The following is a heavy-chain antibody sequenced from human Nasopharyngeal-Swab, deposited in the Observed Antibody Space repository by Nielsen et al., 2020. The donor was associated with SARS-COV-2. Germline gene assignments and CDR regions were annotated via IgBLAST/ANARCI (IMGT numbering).Heavy chain of an antibody. J-gene: IGHJ4*02. V-gene: IGHV3-43D*03. CDR1: GFTFHDFA. CDR2: ITSDGDIT. CDR3: AKPTIFGAEIDY. Sequence: GESLKISCAASGFTFHDFAMHWVRQAPGKGLEWVSLITSDGDITLYADSVKGRFTISRDNSRNSLYLQMNSLRLEDTAFYYCAKPTIFGAEIDYWGQGTLVTVSS. D-gene: IGHD3-3*01.